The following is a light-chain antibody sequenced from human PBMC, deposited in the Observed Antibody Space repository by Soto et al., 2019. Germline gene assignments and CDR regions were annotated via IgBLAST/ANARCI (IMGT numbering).Light chain of an antibody. CDR1: HSVITN. CDR2: GAS. J-gene: IGKJ4*01. V-gene: IGKV3-15*01. Sequence: EIVMTQSPATLFVSPGERVTLSCRASHSVITNLAWYQHKPGQAPRLLIYGASTRAAGIPARFSGSGSGTDFTLTISCLESEDFGFYYCQRYNDWPLPTFGGGTKVEIK. CDR3: QRYNDWPLPT.